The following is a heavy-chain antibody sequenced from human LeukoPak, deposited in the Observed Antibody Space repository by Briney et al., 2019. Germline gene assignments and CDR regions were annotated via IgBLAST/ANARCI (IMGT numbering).Heavy chain of an antibody. Sequence: PGGSLRLSCAASGFTFSSYSMNWVRQAPGKGLVWVSRINNDGSYTSYAESVKGRFTISRDNAKNTLYMQMNSLRAEDTAVYYCVRGSAAISPALGYWGQGTLVTVSS. CDR1: GFTFSSYS. J-gene: IGHJ4*02. CDR3: VRGSAAISPALGY. D-gene: IGHD2-2*02. V-gene: IGHV3-74*01. CDR2: INNDGSYT.